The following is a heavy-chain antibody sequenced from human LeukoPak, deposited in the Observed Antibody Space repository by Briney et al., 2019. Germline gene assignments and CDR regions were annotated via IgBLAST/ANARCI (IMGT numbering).Heavy chain of an antibody. Sequence: GGSLRLSCAASGFTFSSHSMNWVRQAPGKGLEWVSSISSGSTYIYHADSVKGRFTISRDNAKNSLYLQMNSLRVEDTAVYYCATDPQLGTWGQGTLVTVSS. CDR1: GFTFSSHS. D-gene: IGHD7-27*01. CDR2: ISSGSTYI. J-gene: IGHJ4*02. CDR3: ATDPQLGT. V-gene: IGHV3-21*01.